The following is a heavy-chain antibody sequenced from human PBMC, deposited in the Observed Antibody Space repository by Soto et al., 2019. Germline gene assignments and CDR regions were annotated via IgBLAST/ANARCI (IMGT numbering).Heavy chain of an antibody. CDR2: INPNGGAT. D-gene: IGHD5-12*01. J-gene: IGHJ6*03. Sequence: VQLAQSGAEVKKPGASVKVSCKTSGDSFNDYYIHWVRQAPGQGLEWMGWINPNGGATKYAQKFRRRVTWTRDPSITTVYRDRTILRSDDTAVYYCARESGGATATLDYYYFYMDVWGKGTTVTVSS. V-gene: IGHV1-2*02. CDR1: GDSFNDYY. CDR3: ARESGGATATLDYYYFYMDV.